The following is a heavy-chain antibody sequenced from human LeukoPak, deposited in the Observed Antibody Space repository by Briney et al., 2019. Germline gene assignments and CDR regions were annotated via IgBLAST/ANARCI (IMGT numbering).Heavy chain of an antibody. CDR2: VYHSGST. J-gene: IGHJ6*03. CDR3: ARAVGSGSFQTYYYYMDV. Sequence: NPSETLSLTCAVSGGSISSSYWWSWVRQPPGKGLEWIGEVYHSGSTNYSPSLKSRVTLSVDKSKNQFSLRLSSVTAADTAVYYCARAVGSGSFQTYYYYMDVWGKGTTVTISS. CDR1: GGSISSSYW. V-gene: IGHV4-4*02. D-gene: IGHD3-10*01.